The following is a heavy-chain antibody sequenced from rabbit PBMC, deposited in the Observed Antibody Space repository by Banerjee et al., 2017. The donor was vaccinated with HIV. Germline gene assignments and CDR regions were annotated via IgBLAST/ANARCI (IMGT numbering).Heavy chain of an antibody. CDR1: GFDFSSAY. V-gene: IGHV1S47*01. J-gene: IGHJ3*01. D-gene: IGHD4-2*01. Sequence: QEQLVETGGGLVQPGGSLTLSCKASGFDFSSAYMSWVRQAPGKGLEYIGYISYSGSAYYASWVNGRFTISRDNAQNTVDLQMTSLTAADTATYFCAREGANTAGFYLWGQGTLVTVS. CDR3: AREGANTAGFYL. CDR2: ISYSGSA.